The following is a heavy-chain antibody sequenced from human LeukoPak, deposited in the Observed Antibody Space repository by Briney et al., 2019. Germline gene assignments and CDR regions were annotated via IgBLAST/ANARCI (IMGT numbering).Heavy chain of an antibody. CDR2: IKEDGTET. Sequence: PGGSLRLSCAASGFVFRNYWMTWVRQAPGKGLEWVANIKEDGTETYYVDSVKGRFTVSRDNAKNSLYLQINNLRAEDSAIYYCARFNGFDRAHDYWGQGTLVTVSS. V-gene: IGHV3-7*03. CDR1: GFVFRNYW. J-gene: IGHJ4*02. CDR3: ARFNGFDRAHDY. D-gene: IGHD2-8*01.